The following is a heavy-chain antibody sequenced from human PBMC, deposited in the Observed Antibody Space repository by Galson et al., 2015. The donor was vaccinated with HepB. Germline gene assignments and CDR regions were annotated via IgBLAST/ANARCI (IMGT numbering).Heavy chain of an antibody. Sequence: PALVKPTQTLTLTCTVSALSLNTDEMWFSWIRQPPGKALEWLALINWGDDDTYYSTSLQTRLSISKDTSKNQVLLTMTNMDSSDTATYYCERSTDWDAAFDVWGQGTTVAVSS. J-gene: IGHJ3*01. CDR2: INWGDDDT. D-gene: IGHD3-9*01. CDR1: ALSLNTDEMW. V-gene: IGHV2-70*01. CDR3: ERSTDWDAAFDV.